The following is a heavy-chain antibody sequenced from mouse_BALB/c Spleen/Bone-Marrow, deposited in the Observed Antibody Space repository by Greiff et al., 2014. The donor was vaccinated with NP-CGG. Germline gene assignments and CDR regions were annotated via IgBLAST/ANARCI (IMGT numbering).Heavy chain of an antibody. Sequence: VQLQQSGPGLVKPFQSLSLTCIVSGYSITRDYAWNWIRQFPGNKLEWMGYISYSGSTTYNPSLESRISITRDTSKNQFFLQLNSVTTEDTATYYCARSSSYDYDVGFAYWGQGTLVTVSA. CDR3: ARSSSYDYDVGFAY. D-gene: IGHD2-4*01. CDR1: GYSITRDYA. J-gene: IGHJ3*01. V-gene: IGHV3-2*02. CDR2: ISYSGST.